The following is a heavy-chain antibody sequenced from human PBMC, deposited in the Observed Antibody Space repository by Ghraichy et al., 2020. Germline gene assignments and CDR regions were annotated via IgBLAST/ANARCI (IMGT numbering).Heavy chain of an antibody. J-gene: IGHJ4*02. CDR1: GGSISSYY. D-gene: IGHD3-3*01. CDR3: ASGARSYDFWSGYYPGRIDY. Sequence: SETLSLTCTVSGGSISSYYWSWIRQPPGKGLEWIGYIYTSGSTNYNPSLKSRVTISVDTSKNQFSLKLSSVTAADTAVYYCASGARSYDFWSGYYPGRIDYWGQGTLVTVSS. CDR2: IYTSGST. V-gene: IGHV4-4*09.